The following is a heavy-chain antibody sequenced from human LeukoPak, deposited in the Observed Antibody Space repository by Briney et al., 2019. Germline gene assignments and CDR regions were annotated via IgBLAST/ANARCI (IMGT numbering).Heavy chain of an antibody. CDR1: GYTFTSYY. CDR3: ARADTAMAPHCFVDY. CDR2: INPSGGST. D-gene: IGHD5-18*01. V-gene: IGHV1-46*01. Sequence: ASVKDSCKASGYTFTSYYMHWARQAPGQGLEWMGIINPSGGSTSYAQKFQGRVTMTRDTSTSTVYMELSSLRSEDTAVYYRARADTAMAPHCFVDYWGQGTLVTVSS. J-gene: IGHJ4*02.